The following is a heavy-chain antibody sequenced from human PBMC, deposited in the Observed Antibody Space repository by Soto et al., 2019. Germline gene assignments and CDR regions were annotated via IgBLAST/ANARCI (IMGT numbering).Heavy chain of an antibody. CDR1: GYSFTSYW. CDR2: IYPGDSDT. Sequence: PGESLKISCKGSGYSFTSYWIGWVRQMPGKGLEWMGIIYPGDSDTRYSPSFQGQVTISADKSISTAYLQWSSLKASDTAMYYCARHRPGIVVVVAATSAFDIWGQGTMVTV. J-gene: IGHJ3*02. CDR3: ARHRPGIVVVVAATSAFDI. D-gene: IGHD2-15*01. V-gene: IGHV5-51*01.